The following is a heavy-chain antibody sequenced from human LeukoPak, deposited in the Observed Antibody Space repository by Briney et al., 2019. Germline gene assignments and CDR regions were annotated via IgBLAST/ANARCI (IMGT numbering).Heavy chain of an antibody. CDR1: GGSLSSYY. Sequence: SGTLSLTCTVSGGSLSSYYWSWIRQPAGKGLEWIGRIDTSGRTQYTPSLTSRITMPVATSTNQSSLKLTSVTVADTAVYYCARERSQWEPGHWGQGTLVTVSS. CDR3: ARERSQWEPGH. D-gene: IGHD1-26*01. CDR2: IDTSGRT. J-gene: IGHJ4*02. V-gene: IGHV4-4*07.